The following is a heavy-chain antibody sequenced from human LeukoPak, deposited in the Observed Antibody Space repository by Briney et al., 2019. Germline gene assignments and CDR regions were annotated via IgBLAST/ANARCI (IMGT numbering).Heavy chain of an antibody. CDR1: GGSFSGYY. CDR2: ILYSGST. D-gene: IGHD3-10*01. V-gene: IGHV4-59*01. J-gene: IGHJ4*02. Sequence: SETLSLTCAVYGGSFSGYYWSWIRQPPGKGLEWIGYILYSGSTNYNPSLKSRVTISLDTSKNQFSLNLNSVTAADTAVYYCARAGGIRGSALDLDYWGQGTLVTVSS. CDR3: ARAGGIRGSALDLDY.